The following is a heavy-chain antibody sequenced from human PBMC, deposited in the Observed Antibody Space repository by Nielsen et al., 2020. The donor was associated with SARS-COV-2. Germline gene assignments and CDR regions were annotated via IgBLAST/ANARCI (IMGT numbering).Heavy chain of an antibody. D-gene: IGHD3-16*01. J-gene: IGHJ5*02. V-gene: IGHV4-61*01. CDR3: ARDAVGSWDWFDP. Sequence: SEPLSLTCTVSGGSVSSGSYYWSWIRQPPGKGLEWIGYIYYSGSTNYNPSLKSRVTISVDTSKNQFSLKLSSVTAADTAVYYCARDAVGSWDWFDPWGQGTLVTVSS. CDR2: IYYSGST. CDR1: GGSVSSGSYY.